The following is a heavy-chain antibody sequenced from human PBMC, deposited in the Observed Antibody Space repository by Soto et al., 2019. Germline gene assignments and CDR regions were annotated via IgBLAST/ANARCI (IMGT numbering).Heavy chain of an antibody. D-gene: IGHD6-13*01. V-gene: IGHV1-18*01. CDR1: GYTFSRYG. J-gene: IGHJ4*02. Sequence: QVQLVQSGAEVKKPGASVRVSCKASGYTFSRYGISWVRQAPGQGLEGMGWISGFNGNTKESEKLQGRVTLTTDTAANTAHMELRGLRSDDTAVYYCARASAYSTPCSFDNLGQGNLFTVSS. CDR2: ISGFNGNT. CDR3: ARASAYSTPCSFDN.